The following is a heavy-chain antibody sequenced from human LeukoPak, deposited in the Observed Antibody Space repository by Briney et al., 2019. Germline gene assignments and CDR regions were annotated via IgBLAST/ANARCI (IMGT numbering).Heavy chain of an antibody. J-gene: IGHJ4*02. CDR2: IWSDATNQ. V-gene: IGHV3-33*06. Sequence: GGSLRLSCEAPGFTFSHYGRRWVRQAPGKGLEWVAVIWSDATNQYYADSVKGRFTISRDNFKNTVSLQMNSLRAEDTAVYYCAKLVGYYDFWSGYHFDYWGQGTLVTVSS. D-gene: IGHD3-3*01. CDR3: AKLVGYYDFWSGYHFDY. CDR1: GFTFSHYG.